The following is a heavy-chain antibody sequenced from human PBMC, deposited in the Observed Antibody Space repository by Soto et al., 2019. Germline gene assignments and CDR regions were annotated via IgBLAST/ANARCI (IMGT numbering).Heavy chain of an antibody. J-gene: IGHJ6*02. CDR1: GFTVSSNY. CDR2: IYSGGST. D-gene: IGHD3-3*01. Sequence: GGSLRLSCAASGFTVSSNYMSWVRQAPGKGLEWVSVIYSGGSTYYADSVKGRFTISRHNSKNTLYLQMNSLRAEDTAVYYCASRSPFIITIFGVPRSNGMDVWGQGTTVTVSS. V-gene: IGHV3-53*04. CDR3: ASRSPFIITIFGVPRSNGMDV.